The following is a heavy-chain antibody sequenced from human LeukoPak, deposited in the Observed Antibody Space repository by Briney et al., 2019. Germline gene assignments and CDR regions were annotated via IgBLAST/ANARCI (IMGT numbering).Heavy chain of an antibody. Sequence: SETLSLTCTVSGGSISSYYWSWVRQPAGKGLELIGRISTSGNTNSNPSLKSRVTMSVDTSENQFSLKLSSVTAADTAVYYCASQYCSNTSCSDYWGQGTLVTVSS. D-gene: IGHD2-2*01. CDR1: GGSISSYY. CDR2: ISTSGNT. J-gene: IGHJ4*02. CDR3: ASQYCSNTSCSDY. V-gene: IGHV4-4*07.